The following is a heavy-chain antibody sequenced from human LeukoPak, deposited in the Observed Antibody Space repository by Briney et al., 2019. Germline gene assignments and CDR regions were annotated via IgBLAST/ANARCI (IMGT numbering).Heavy chain of an antibody. CDR3: ARADYGDYGSDAFDI. D-gene: IGHD4-17*01. Sequence: KASETLSLTCTVSGGSISSYYWSWIRQPPGKGLEWIGYIYYSGSTNYNPSLKSRVTISVDTSKNQFSLKLSSVTAADTAVYYCARADYGDYGSDAFDIWGQGTMVTVSS. V-gene: IGHV4-59*12. J-gene: IGHJ3*02. CDR1: GGSISSYY. CDR2: IYYSGST.